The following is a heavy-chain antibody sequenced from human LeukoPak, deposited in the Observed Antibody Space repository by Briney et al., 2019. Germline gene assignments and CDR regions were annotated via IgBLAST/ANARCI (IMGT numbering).Heavy chain of an antibody. V-gene: IGHV4-30-2*01. CDR1: GGSISSGGYS. Sequence: SGTLSLTCAVSGGSISSGGYSWSWIRQPPGKGLEWIGYIYHSGSTYYNPSLKSRVTISVDRSKNQFSLKLSSVTAADTAVYYCARAFAAPYYDILTGYYPYDAFDIWGQGTMVTVSS. CDR3: ARAFAAPYYDILTGYYPYDAFDI. CDR2: IYHSGST. D-gene: IGHD3-9*01. J-gene: IGHJ3*02.